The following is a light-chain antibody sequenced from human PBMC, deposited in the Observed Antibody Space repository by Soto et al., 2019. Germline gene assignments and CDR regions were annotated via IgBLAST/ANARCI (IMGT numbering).Light chain of an antibody. CDR1: SSDVGGYNY. J-gene: IGLJ1*01. CDR3: SSYTSSSTQV. V-gene: IGLV2-14*01. CDR2: EVS. Sequence: QSALTQPASVSGSPGQSITISCTGTSSDVGGYNYVSWYQHHPGKAPKLMIYEVSNRPSGVSNRFSGSKSGNTASLTISGRQAEDEADYYCSSYTSSSTQVFGTGTKLTV.